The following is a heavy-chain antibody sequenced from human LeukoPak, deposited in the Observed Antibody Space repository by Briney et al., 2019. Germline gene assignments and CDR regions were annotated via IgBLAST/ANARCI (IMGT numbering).Heavy chain of an antibody. CDR3: ARLGAVADSNWFDP. CDR1: GGSISSYY. V-gene: IGHV4-59*08. D-gene: IGHD6-19*01. J-gene: IGHJ5*02. CDR2: IYYSGTT. Sequence: SETLSLTCTVSGGSISSYYWSWIRQPPGKGLEWIGYIYYSGTTNYNPSLKSRVTISVDTSKNQFSLKLSSVTAADTAVYYCARLGAVADSNWFDPWGQGTLVTVSS.